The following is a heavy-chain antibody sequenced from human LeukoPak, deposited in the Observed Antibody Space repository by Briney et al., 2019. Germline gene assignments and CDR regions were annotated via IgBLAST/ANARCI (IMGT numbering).Heavy chain of an antibody. J-gene: IGHJ4*02. D-gene: IGHD5-18*01. Sequence: GSLSLSCATSGFTFSSYGMSWVRQAPGKGLEWVAVISGDGTRTYYADSVKGRFTISRVKSKNTLYLRMSSLRAEDTAVYYCARDLRDTDESFAYWGQGVLVTV. CDR2: ISGDGTRT. CDR3: ARDLRDTDESFAY. CDR1: GFTFSSYG. V-gene: IGHV3-23*01.